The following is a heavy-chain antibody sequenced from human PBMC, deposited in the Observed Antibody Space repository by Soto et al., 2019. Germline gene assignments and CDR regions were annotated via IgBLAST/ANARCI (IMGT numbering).Heavy chain of an antibody. CDR3: ARDWRGYSYGYYYYGMDV. V-gene: IGHV1-69*10. Sequence: ASVKVSCKASGGTFSSYAISWVRQAPGQGLEWMGGIIPILGIANYAQKFQGRVTITADKSTSTAYMELSSLRSEDTAVYYCARDWRGYSYGYYYYGMDVWGQGTTVTVSS. CDR2: IIPILGIA. D-gene: IGHD5-18*01. J-gene: IGHJ6*02. CDR1: GGTFSSYA.